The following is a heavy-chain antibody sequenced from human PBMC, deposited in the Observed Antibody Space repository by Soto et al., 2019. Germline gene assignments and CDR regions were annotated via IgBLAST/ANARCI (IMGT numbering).Heavy chain of an antibody. CDR2: IDSDGSRK. CDR1: GFTFSNYW. V-gene: IGHV3-74*01. D-gene: IGHD2-15*01. Sequence: EVQLVESGGGLVQPGESLRLSCAASGFTFSNYWMHWVRQAPGKGLVWVSRIDSDGSRKNYADFVKGRFTISRDNSKNTVYLHMNSLTAEDTAVYYCVRTSLVVAVATREDFWGQGTLVTVSS. CDR3: VRTSLVVAVATREDF. J-gene: IGHJ4*02.